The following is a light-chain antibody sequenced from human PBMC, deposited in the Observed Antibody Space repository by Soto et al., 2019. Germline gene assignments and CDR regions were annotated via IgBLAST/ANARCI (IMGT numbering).Light chain of an antibody. CDR3: SSYTSSTSYML. CDR1: TNDVGGYNY. Sequence: QSVLTQPASVSGSPGQSITISCTGTTNDVGGYNYVSWYQHHPGKAPKLMIHDVSNRPSGISNRFSGSRSGNTASLTISGLQAEDEAVYYCSSYTSSTSYMLFGGGTQLTVL. J-gene: IGLJ2*01. CDR2: DVS. V-gene: IGLV2-14*03.